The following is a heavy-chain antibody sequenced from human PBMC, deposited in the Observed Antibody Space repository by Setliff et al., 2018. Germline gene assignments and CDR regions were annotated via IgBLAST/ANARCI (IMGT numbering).Heavy chain of an antibody. D-gene: IGHD3-9*01. J-gene: IGHJ6*03. V-gene: IGHV5-51*01. CDR1: GYSFTSYW. CDR3: ARQRGYYDILTGYYTNYYYYMDV. Sequence: GESLKISCKGSGYSFTSYWIGWVRQMPGKGLEWMGIIYPGDSDTRYSPSFQGQVTMSADKSISTAYLQWSSLKASDTAMYYCARQRGYYDILTGYYTNYYYYMDVWGKGTTVTVSS. CDR2: IYPGDSDT.